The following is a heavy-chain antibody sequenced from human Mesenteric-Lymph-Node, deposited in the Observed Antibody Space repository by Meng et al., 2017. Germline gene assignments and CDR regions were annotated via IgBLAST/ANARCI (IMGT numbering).Heavy chain of an antibody. J-gene: IGHJ2*01. Sequence: SETLSLTCTVSGGSISSYYWSWIRQPPGKGLEWIGYIYYSGSTNYNPSLKSRVTISVDTSKNQFSLKLSSVTAADTAVYYCASRTEFGTYGGSWYFDLWGRGTLVTVSS. CDR2: IYYSGST. CDR1: GGSISSYY. V-gene: IGHV4-59*01. D-gene: IGHD3-10*01. CDR3: ASRTEFGTYGGSWYFDL.